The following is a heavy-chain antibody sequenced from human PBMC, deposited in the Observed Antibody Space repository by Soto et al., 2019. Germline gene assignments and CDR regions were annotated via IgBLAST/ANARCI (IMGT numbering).Heavy chain of an antibody. CDR1: GYSFTTYA. J-gene: IGHJ4*02. V-gene: IGHV1-3*01. CDR3: ARRAVRPSGRLIGPFAY. Sequence: QVQLVQSGAEGKKPGASVKVSCKASGYSFTTYAMHWVRQAPGQRLEWMRWINAGNGNTKYSQKLQDRVTITRDTSASTAYMELTSLRSEDTAVYYRARRAVRPSGRLIGPFAYGGQGTLVTVSP. CDR2: INAGNGNT. D-gene: IGHD3-16*02.